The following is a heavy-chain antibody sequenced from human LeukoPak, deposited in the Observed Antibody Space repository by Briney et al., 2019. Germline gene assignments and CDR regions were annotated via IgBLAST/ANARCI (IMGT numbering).Heavy chain of an antibody. Sequence: GGSLRLPCAASGYTFRSYEMNWVRQAPGKGLEWVSYISSRGDSIYYADSVKGRFTISRDNAKNSLYLQMSSLRAEDTAIYYCASLDVYSGYDWTPFDYWGQGTLVTVSS. D-gene: IGHD5-12*01. J-gene: IGHJ4*02. CDR1: GYTFRSYE. CDR2: ISSRGDSI. V-gene: IGHV3-48*03. CDR3: ASLDVYSGYDWTPFDY.